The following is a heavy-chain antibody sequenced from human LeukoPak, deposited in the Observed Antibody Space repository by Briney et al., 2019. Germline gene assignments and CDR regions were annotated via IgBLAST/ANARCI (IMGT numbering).Heavy chain of an antibody. Sequence: SETLSLTCAVYGGSFSGYYWSWIRQPPGKGLGWIGEINHSGSTNYNPSLKSRVTISVDTSKNQFSLKLSSVTAADTAVYYCARGRVIIPYWGQGTLVTVSS. D-gene: IGHD3-3*01. J-gene: IGHJ4*02. CDR1: GGSFSGYY. V-gene: IGHV4-34*01. CDR3: ARGRVIIPY. CDR2: INHSGST.